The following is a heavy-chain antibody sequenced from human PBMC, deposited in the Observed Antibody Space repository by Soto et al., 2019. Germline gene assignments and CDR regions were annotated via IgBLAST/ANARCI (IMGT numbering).Heavy chain of an antibody. J-gene: IGHJ4*02. CDR1: GYSFTSYW. Sequence: AESLKISCKGSGYSFTSYWIGWVRQMPGKGLEWMGIIYPGDSDTRYSPSFQGQVTISADKSISTAYLQWSSLKASDTAMYYCARIGIAVAGTNYFDYWGQGTLVTVSS. CDR2: IYPGDSDT. CDR3: ARIGIAVAGTNYFDY. V-gene: IGHV5-51*01. D-gene: IGHD6-19*01.